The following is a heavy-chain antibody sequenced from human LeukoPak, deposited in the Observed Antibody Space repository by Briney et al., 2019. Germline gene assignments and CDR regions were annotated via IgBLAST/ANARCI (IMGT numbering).Heavy chain of an antibody. CDR3: ARAFGSGTYFGWFDP. J-gene: IGHJ5*02. V-gene: IGHV1-69*06. D-gene: IGHD3-10*01. Sequence: ASVKVSCKASGGTFSSYAISWVRQAPGQGLEWMGGIIPIFGTANYAQKFQGRVTITADKSTSTAYMELSSLRSEDTAVYYCARAFGSGTYFGWFDPWGQGTLVTVSS. CDR1: GGTFSSYA. CDR2: IIPIFGTA.